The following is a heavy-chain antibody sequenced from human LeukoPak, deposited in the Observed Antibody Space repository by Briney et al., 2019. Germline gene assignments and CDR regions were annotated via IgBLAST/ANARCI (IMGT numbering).Heavy chain of an antibody. D-gene: IGHD5/OR15-5a*01. J-gene: IGHJ4*02. V-gene: IGHV4-39*02. CDR3: AREILGGLRDY. CDR2: IYYSGST. Sequence: PSETLSLTCTVSGGSISSSNDCWDWIRQLPGKGLEWIGKIYYSGSTYYNPSLKSRVTISVDTSKNQFSLKLSSVTAADTAVYFCAREILGGLRDYWGQGALVTVSS. CDR1: GGSISSSNDC.